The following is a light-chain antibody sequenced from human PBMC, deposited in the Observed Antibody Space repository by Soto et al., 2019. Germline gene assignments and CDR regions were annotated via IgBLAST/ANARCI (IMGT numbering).Light chain of an antibody. CDR1: QSVSSSY. CDR2: GAS. CDR3: QQYGSSPPIT. Sequence: EIVLTQSPGTLSLSPGERATLSCRASQSVSSSYLAWYQHKPGQAPRLLIYGASIRATGITDRFSGSGSGTYFTLTISRLEPEDFAVYYCQQYGSSPPITFGKGTRLEIK. J-gene: IGKJ5*01. V-gene: IGKV3-20*01.